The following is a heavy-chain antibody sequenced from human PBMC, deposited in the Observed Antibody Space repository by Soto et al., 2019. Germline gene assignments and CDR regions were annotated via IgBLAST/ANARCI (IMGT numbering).Heavy chain of an antibody. CDR3: AKGPYCSSTSCYRESDY. V-gene: IGHV3-23*01. CDR2: ISGSGGST. CDR1: GFTFSSYA. D-gene: IGHD2-2*01. J-gene: IGHJ4*02. Sequence: EVQLLESGGGLVQPGGSLRLSCAASGFTFSSYAMSWVRQAPGKGLEWVSAISGSGGSTYYADSVKGRFTISRDNSKNTLYLQMNSLRAEDTAVYYCAKGPYCSSTSCYRESDYWGQGTLVTVPS.